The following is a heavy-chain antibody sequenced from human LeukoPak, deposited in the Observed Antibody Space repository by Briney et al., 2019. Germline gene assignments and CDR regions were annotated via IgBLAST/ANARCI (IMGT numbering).Heavy chain of an antibody. J-gene: IGHJ4*02. CDR1: GGSISSYY. CDR2: IYYRGST. Sequence: SETLSLTCTVSGGSISSYYWSWIRQPPGKGLEWIGYIYYRGSTNYNPSLKSRVTISVDTSKNQFSLKLSSVTAADTAVYYCARLPPGDYWGQGTLVTVSS. CDR3: ARLPPGDY. D-gene: IGHD3-10*01. V-gene: IGHV4-59*08.